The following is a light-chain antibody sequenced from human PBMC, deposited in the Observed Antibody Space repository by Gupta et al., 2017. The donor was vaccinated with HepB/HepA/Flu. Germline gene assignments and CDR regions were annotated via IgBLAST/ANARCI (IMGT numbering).Light chain of an antibody. V-gene: IGLV1-47*01. J-gene: IGLJ2*01. CDR2: RNN. CDR1: SSNIGSNY. CDR3: AAWDDSLSGPV. Sequence: VLTQPPSASGTPGPRVTISCSGSSSNIGSNYVYWYQQLPVTAPKLLIYRNNQRPSGVPDRVSGSKSGTSASLAISGLRSEDEADYYCAAWDDSLSGPVFGGGTKLTVL.